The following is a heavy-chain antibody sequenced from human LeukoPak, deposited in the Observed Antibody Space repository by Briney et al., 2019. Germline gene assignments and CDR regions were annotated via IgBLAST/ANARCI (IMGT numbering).Heavy chain of an antibody. CDR1: GGSISSGGYS. Sequence: PPQTLSLTCAVSGGSISSGGYSWSWIRQPPGKGLEWIGYIYHSGSTYYNPSLKSRVTISVDRSKNQFSLKLSSVTAADTAVYYCARSMTNDAFDIWGQGTMVTVSS. J-gene: IGHJ3*02. V-gene: IGHV4-30-2*01. CDR2: IYHSGST. D-gene: IGHD2/OR15-2a*01. CDR3: ARSMTNDAFDI.